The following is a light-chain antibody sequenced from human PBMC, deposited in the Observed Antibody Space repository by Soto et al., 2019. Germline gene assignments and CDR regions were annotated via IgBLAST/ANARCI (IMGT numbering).Light chain of an antibody. V-gene: IGLV1-47*01. Sequence: QSVLTQPPSASGPPGQRVAISCAGSSFNIGSQFVYWYQQLPGTAPKLLIFLDNQRPSGVPDRFSGSKSGTSASLAISGLRSEDEADYYCAAWDASLSGVVFGGGTQLTVL. CDR1: SFNIGSQF. CDR2: LDN. J-gene: IGLJ2*01. CDR3: AAWDASLSGVV.